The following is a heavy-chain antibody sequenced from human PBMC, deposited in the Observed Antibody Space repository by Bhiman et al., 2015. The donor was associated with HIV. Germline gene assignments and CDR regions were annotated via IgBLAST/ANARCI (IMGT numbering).Heavy chain of an antibody. D-gene: IGHD2-2*01. CDR2: IKQDGSEK. V-gene: IGHV3-7*03. CDR1: GFTFSSDE. Sequence: EVQLVESGGAVVQPGGSLRLSCAASGFTFSSDEMNWVRQAPGKGLEWVANIKQDGSEKYYVDSVKGRFTISRDNAKNSLYLQMNRLRAEDTAVYYCARDESYRKYALTAFDIWGQGTVVIVSS. J-gene: IGHJ3*02. CDR3: ARDESYRKYALTAFDI.